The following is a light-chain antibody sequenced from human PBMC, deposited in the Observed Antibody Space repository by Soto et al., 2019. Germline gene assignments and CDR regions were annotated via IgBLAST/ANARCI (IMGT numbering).Light chain of an antibody. V-gene: IGLV2-8*01. J-gene: IGLJ1*01. Sequence: QSVLTQPPSASGSPGQSVTISCTGTSSVVGGYDFVSWYQQHPGKAPKLMIYEVNKRPSGVSNRFSGSKSGNTASLTISGLQAEDEADYYCCPFVGVNFYVFAAGTKVTVL. CDR1: SSVVGGYDF. CDR3: CPFVGVNFYV. CDR2: EVN.